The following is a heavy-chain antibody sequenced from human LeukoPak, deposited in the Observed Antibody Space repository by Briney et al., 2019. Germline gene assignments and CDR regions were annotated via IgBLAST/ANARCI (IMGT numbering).Heavy chain of an antibody. D-gene: IGHD1-26*01. CDR3: AKGATGATGMYYFDY. Sequence: GRSLRLSCAASGFTFDDYAMHWVRQAPGKGLECVSGISWNSGSIGYADSVKGRFTISRDNAKNSLYLQMNSLRAEDMALYYCAKGATGATGMYYFDYWGEGTLVTVSS. J-gene: IGHJ4*02. CDR1: GFTFDDYA. CDR2: ISWNSGSI. V-gene: IGHV3-9*03.